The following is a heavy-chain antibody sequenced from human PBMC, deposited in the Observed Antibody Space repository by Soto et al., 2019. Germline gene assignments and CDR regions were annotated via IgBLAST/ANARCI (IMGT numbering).Heavy chain of an antibody. V-gene: IGHV1-18*01. Sequence: ASVKVSCKASGYTFTSYGISWVRQAPGQGLEWMGWISAYNGNTNYAQKLQGRVTMTTDTSTSTAYMELSSLRSEDTAVYYCASMTTVTPDAFDIWGQGTMVTVSS. CDR3: ASMTTVTPDAFDI. D-gene: IGHD4-17*01. CDR1: GYTFTSYG. J-gene: IGHJ3*02. CDR2: ISAYNGNT.